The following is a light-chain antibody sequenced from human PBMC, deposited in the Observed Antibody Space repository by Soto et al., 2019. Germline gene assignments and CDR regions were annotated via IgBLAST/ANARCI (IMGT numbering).Light chain of an antibody. V-gene: IGKV1-6*01. CDR2: AAS. J-gene: IGKJ1*01. Sequence: AIQMTQSPSSLSASVGDRVTITCRASQGIRNDLGRYQQKPGKAPKLLIYAASSLQSGVPSRFSGSGSGTDFALTISSLQPEDFATYYCLQDYTYPRTFGQGTNVEIK. CDR3: LQDYTYPRT. CDR1: QGIRND.